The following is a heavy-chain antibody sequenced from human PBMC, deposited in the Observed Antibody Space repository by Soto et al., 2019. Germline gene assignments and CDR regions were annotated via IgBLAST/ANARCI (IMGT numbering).Heavy chain of an antibody. J-gene: IGHJ4*02. CDR2: ITGSGGST. D-gene: IGHD2-21*01. Sequence: EVQLLESGGGLVQPGGSLRLSCAASGFTFSSYAMSWVRQAPGKGLEWVSAITGSGGSTYYADSVKGRFTITRDNSKNTLYLQMNSLRAEDTAVYYCAKGMSHHSPRGVDYWGQGTLVTVSS. CDR3: AKGMSHHSPRGVDY. V-gene: IGHV3-23*01. CDR1: GFTFSSYA.